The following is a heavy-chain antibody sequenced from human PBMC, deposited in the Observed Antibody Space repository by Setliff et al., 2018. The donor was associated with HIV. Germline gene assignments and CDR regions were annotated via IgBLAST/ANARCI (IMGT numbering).Heavy chain of an antibody. V-gene: IGHV1-2*02. CDR3: ARVPYRSAWFSGGRDAFDI. J-gene: IGHJ3*02. CDR1: GYTFTAYY. D-gene: IGHD6-19*01. CDR2: INPDSGAT. Sequence: ASVKVSCKSSGYTFTAYYIHWVRQARGQGLEWMGWINPDSGATKYAEKFEGRVSLTRDTSINTVYMELSSLRSDDTAVYFCARVPYRSAWFSGGRDAFDIWGQGTMVTVSS.